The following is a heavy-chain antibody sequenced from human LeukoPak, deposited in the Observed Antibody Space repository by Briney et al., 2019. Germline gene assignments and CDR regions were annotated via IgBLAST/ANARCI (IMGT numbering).Heavy chain of an antibody. D-gene: IGHD5-18*01. CDR1: GFTFSSYS. CDR2: ISSSSSYI. Sequence: GGSLRLSCAASGFTFSSYSLNWVRQAPRKGLEWVSSISSSSSYIYYADSVKGRFTISRDNAKNSLYLQMNSLRAEDTAVYYCARSPRTKYSYGPGFDYWGQGTLVTVSS. CDR3: ARSPRTKYSYGPGFDY. J-gene: IGHJ4*02. V-gene: IGHV3-21*01.